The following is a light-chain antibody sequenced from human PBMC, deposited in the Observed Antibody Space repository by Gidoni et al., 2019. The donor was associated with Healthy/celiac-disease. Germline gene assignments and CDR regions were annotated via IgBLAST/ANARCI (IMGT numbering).Light chain of an antibody. Sequence: TQSPTPLAVSLGERATINCKSSQSVLYSSNNKNYLAWYQQKPGQPPKLLIYWASTRESGVPDRFSGSGSGTDFTLTISSLQAEDVAVYYCQQYYSTPPTFGGGTKVEIK. CDR2: WAS. CDR3: QQYYSTPPT. J-gene: IGKJ4*01. CDR1: QSVLYSSNNKNY. V-gene: IGKV4-1*01.